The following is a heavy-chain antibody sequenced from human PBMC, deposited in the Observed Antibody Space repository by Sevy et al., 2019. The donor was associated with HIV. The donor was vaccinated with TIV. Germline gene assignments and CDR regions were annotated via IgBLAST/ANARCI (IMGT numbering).Heavy chain of an antibody. CDR3: AKDGLPARYDFWSGYYTGQERFDY. D-gene: IGHD3-3*01. CDR2: ISGSGGST. CDR1: GFTFSSYA. V-gene: IGHV3-23*01. J-gene: IGHJ4*02. Sequence: GGSLRLSCAASGFTFSSYAMSWVRQAPGKGLEWVSAISGSGGSTYYADSVKGRFTISRDNSKNTLYLQMNSLRAEDTAVYYCAKDGLPARYDFWSGYYTGQERFDYWGQGTLVTVSS.